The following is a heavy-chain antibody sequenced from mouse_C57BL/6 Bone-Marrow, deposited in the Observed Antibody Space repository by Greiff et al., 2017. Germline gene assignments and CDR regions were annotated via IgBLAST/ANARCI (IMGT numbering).Heavy chain of an antibody. Sequence: EVKLVESGGDLVKPGGSLKLSCAASGFTFSSYGMSWVRQTPDKRLEWVATISSCGSYTYYPDSVKGRFPISRDNAKNTLYLQMSSLKSEDTAMYYCARQDLSTMITTTGYYFDYWGQGTTLTVSS. J-gene: IGHJ2*01. V-gene: IGHV5-6*01. CDR3: ARQDLSTMITTTGYYFDY. D-gene: IGHD2-4*01. CDR2: ISSCGSYT. CDR1: GFTFSSYG.